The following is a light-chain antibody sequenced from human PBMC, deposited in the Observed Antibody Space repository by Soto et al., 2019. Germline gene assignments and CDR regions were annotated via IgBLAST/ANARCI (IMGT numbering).Light chain of an antibody. V-gene: IGLV1-44*01. CDR1: TSNIGSNT. CDR2: SNN. J-gene: IGLJ1*01. CDR3: AAWDDSLSGYV. Sequence: QSVLTQPPSASGTSGQRVTISCSGSTSNIGSNTVNWYHQLPGTAPKLLIYSNNQRPSGVPDRFSGSKSGTSASLAISGLQSEDEADYYCAAWDDSLSGYVFGTGTKLTVL.